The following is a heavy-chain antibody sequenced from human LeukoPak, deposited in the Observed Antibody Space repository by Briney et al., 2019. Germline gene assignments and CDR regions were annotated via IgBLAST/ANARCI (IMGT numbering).Heavy chain of an antibody. CDR3: ARAGSPGHSGYDPTY. CDR2: ISYDGSNK. CDR1: GFTFSSYA. V-gene: IGHV3-30*04. D-gene: IGHD5-12*01. J-gene: IGHJ4*02. Sequence: PGRSLRLSCAASGFTFSSYAMHWVRQAPGKGLEWVAVISYDGSNKYYADSVKGRFTISRDNSKNTLYLQMNSLRAEDTAVYYCARAGSPGHSGYDPTYWGQGTLVTVSS.